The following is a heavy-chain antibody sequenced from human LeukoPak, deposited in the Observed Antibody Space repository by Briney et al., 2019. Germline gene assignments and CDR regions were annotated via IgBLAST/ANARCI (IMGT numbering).Heavy chain of an antibody. Sequence: GRSLRLSCAASGLTFSSHGMHWVRQAPGKGLEWVAVISYDGTIRNYADSVKGRFTISRDNSKNTLYLQMNSLTAEDTALYYCAKGGCSSTTCYLANPWGQGTLVTVSS. CDR1: GLTFSSHG. CDR3: AKGGCSSTTCYLANP. V-gene: IGHV3-30*18. D-gene: IGHD2-2*01. J-gene: IGHJ5*02. CDR2: ISYDGTIR.